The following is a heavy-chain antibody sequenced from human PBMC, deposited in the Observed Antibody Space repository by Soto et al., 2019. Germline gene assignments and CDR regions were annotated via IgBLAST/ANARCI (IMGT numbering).Heavy chain of an antibody. V-gene: IGHV3-53*02. CDR2: IYRGGTT. CDR1: GFSVSNDY. D-gene: IGHD3-3*01. Sequence: DVQLVETGGGLIQPGGSLRLSCAASGFSVSNDYMNWVCQDAGKGLEWVAVIYRGGTTYHADSVRGRFTISRDDSENTLFLQMNSLRVEDTAVYYCARATEWNALDIWGQGTVVTVSS. CDR3: ARATEWNALDI. J-gene: IGHJ3*02.